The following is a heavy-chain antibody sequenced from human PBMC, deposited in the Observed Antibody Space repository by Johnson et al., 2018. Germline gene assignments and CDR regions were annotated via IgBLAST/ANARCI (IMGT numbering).Heavy chain of an antibody. CDR2: MNFNSGKT. Sequence: EKEPGASVKVSCKASGHTFTNYDINWVRQATGPGLEWMGWMNFNSGKTGYAQKFQGRVSMTRDTSISTVYLELSSLRSEDTAVYYCAREDRPYDSSVPDAFDIWGQGTRVTVSS. D-gene: IGHD3-22*01. J-gene: IGHJ3*02. CDR1: GHTFTNYD. V-gene: IGHV1-8*01. CDR3: AREDRPYDSSVPDAFDI.